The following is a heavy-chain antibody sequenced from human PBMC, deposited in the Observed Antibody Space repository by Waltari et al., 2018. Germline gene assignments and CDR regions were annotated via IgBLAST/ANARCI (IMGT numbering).Heavy chain of an antibody. D-gene: IGHD1-26*01. CDR2: IYPSDSDT. CDR1: GYSFNTHW. CDR3: ARRVRGKYNWFDP. J-gene: IGHJ5*02. V-gene: IGHV5-51*01. Sequence: EVQLVQSGAEVKKSGESLKISCQGSGYSFNTHWIAWMRQMPGKGLEWMGFIYPSDSDTRYSPSFQGQVNISVDKSTNTAYLQWRSLKASDTAMYYCARRVRGKYNWFDPWGQGTQVTVSS.